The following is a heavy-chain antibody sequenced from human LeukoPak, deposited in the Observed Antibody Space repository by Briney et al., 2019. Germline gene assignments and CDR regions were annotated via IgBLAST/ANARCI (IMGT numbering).Heavy chain of an antibody. V-gene: IGHV4-38-2*01. CDR2: IYHRGST. D-gene: IGHD4-17*01. CDR1: GYSISSGYY. J-gene: IGHJ6*03. CDR3: ARFGWDGDYGRRYYYYMDV. Sequence: SETLSLTCAVSGYSISSGYYWGWIRQPPGKGLEWIGSIYHRGSTYYNPSLKSRVTISVDTSKNQFSLKLSSVTAADTAVYYCARFGWDGDYGRRYYYYMDVWGKGTTVTVSS.